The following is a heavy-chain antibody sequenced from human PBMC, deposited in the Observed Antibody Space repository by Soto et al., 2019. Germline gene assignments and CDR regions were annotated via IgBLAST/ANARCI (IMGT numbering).Heavy chain of an antibody. V-gene: IGHV3-48*01. CDR3: ARVGLQAADDY. Sequence: EVQLVESGGGLVQPGGSLRLSCAASGFTFSSYSMNWVRQAPGKGLEWVSYISSSSSTIYYADSVKGRFTISRDNAKNSLHLQMNGLRAEDTDVHYCARVGLQAADDYWGQGTLVTVSS. D-gene: IGHD2-2*01. J-gene: IGHJ4*02. CDR1: GFTFSSYS. CDR2: ISSSSSTI.